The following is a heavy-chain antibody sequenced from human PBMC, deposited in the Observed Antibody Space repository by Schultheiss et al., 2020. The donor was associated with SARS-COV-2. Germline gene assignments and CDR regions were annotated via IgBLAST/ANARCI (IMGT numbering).Heavy chain of an antibody. V-gene: IGHV3-23*01. J-gene: IGHJ4*02. CDR1: GFTFSSYG. CDR2: ISGSGGST. CDR3: AKDSRISA. Sequence: GESLKISCAASGFTFSSYGMHWVRQAPGKGLEWVSAISGSGGSTYYADSVKGRFTISRDNSKNTLYLQMNSLRAEDTAVYYFAKDSRISAWGQGTLVTVSS.